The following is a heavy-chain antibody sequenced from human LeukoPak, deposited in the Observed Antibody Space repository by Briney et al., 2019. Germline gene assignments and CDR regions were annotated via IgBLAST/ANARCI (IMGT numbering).Heavy chain of an antibody. CDR3: ASSGGYSGYDGPSYYYYGMDV. D-gene: IGHD5-12*01. Sequence: SGPTLVKPTQTLTLTCTFSGFSLSTSGMCVSWIRQPPGKALEWIGYIYYSGSTNYNPSLKSRVTISVDTSKNQLSLKLSSVTAADTAVYYCASSGGYSGYDGPSYYYYGMDVWGQGTTVTVSS. CDR1: GFSLSTSGMC. J-gene: IGHJ6*02. V-gene: IGHV4-61*08. CDR2: IYYSGST.